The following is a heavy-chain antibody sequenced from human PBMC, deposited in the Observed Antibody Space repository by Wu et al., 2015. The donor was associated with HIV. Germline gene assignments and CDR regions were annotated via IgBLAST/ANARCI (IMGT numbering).Heavy chain of an antibody. CDR2: INPNSGGT. CDR1: GYTFTGYY. D-gene: IGHD1-20*01. Sequence: QVQLVQSGAEVKKPGASVKVSCKASGYTFTGYYMHWVRQAPGQGLEWMGWINPNSGGTNYAQKFQGRVTMTRDTSISTAYMELSRLRSDDTAVYYCARARSITGTTSPCGYWGQGTLVTVSS. J-gene: IGHJ4*02. CDR3: ARARSITGTTSPCGY. V-gene: IGHV1-2*02.